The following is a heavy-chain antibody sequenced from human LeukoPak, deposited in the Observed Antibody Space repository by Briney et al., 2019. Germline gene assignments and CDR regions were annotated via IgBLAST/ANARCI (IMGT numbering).Heavy chain of an antibody. J-gene: IGHJ4*02. D-gene: IGHD3-3*01. CDR1: GFTVSSNY. Sequence: GGSLRLSCAASGFTVSSNYMTWIRQAPGKGLEWVSIIYNGGNTYYAASVKGSFTISRDTSKNTLYLQMNSLRADDTAVYYCVFGVGASPFEYWGQGTLVTVSS. CDR3: VFGVGASPFEY. CDR2: IYNGGNT. V-gene: IGHV3-66*01.